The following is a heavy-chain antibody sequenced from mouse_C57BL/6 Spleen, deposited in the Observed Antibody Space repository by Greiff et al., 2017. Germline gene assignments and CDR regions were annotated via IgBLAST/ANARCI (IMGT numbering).Heavy chain of an antibody. J-gene: IGHJ3*01. D-gene: IGHD2-3*01. V-gene: IGHV1-26*01. CDR2: INPNNGGT. Sequence: VQLQQSGPELVKPGASVKISCKASGYTFTDYYMNWVKQSHGKSLEWIGDINPNNGGTSYNQKFKGKATLTVDKSSSTAYMELSSLTSEDSAVYYCAWDGYCFAYWGQGTLVTVSA. CDR1: GYTFTDYY. CDR3: AWDGYCFAY.